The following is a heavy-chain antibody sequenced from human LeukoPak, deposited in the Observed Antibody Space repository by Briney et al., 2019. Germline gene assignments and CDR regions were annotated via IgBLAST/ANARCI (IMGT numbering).Heavy chain of an antibody. CDR1: GFTFSSYA. J-gene: IGHJ4*02. D-gene: IGHD3/OR15-3a*01. CDR2: ISSNGGNT. V-gene: IGHV3-64D*09. Sequence: AGSLRLSCSASGFTFSSYAIHWVRQAPGKGLQYVSGISSNGGNTYNADSVKGRFTISRDNSKNTVDLQMSSLRAEDTAVYYCVKRSGLYFDYWGQGTLFSASS. CDR3: VKRSGLYFDY.